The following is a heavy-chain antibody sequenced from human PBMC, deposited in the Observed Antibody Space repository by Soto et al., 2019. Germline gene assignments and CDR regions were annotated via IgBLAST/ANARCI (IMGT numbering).Heavy chain of an antibody. CDR1: GGSISSGGHY. CDR3: ARGGDYTSSWQNRRPFDF. V-gene: IGHV4-31*03. D-gene: IGHD6-13*01. J-gene: IGHJ4*02. Sequence: QVQLQESGPGLVKPSQTLSLTCTVSGGSISSGGHYWSWIRQHPGKGLEWIGYIHHTGTTYYNPSLKSRVTLSGDTSKNYLTLRLNSVTAADPAVYFCARGGDYTSSWQNRRPFDFWGQGILVTVSS. CDR2: IHHTGTT.